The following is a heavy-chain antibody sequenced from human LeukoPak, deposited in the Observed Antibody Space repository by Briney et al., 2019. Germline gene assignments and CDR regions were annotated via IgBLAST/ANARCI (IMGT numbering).Heavy chain of an antibody. Sequence: SETLSLTCTVSGGSISSYYWSWIRQPPGKGLEWIGYIYYSGSTNYNPSLKSRVTISVDTSKNQFSLKLSSVTAVDTAVYYCARDSYYYDSSGYPYYYYYMDVWGKGTPVTVSS. V-gene: IGHV4-59*01. CDR3: ARDSYYYDSSGYPYYYYYMDV. CDR2: IYYSGST. D-gene: IGHD3-22*01. CDR1: GGSISSYY. J-gene: IGHJ6*03.